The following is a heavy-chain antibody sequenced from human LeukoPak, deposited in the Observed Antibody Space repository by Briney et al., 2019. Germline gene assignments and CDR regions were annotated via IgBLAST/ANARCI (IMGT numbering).Heavy chain of an antibody. CDR3: ASEGYCSGGSCPDY. Sequence: SETLSLTCTVPGGSISSYYWSWIRQPAGKGLEWIGRIYTSGSTNYNPSLKSRVTMSVDTSKNQFSLKLSSVTAADTAVYYCASEGYCSGGSCPDYWGQGTLVTVSS. CDR2: IYTSGST. J-gene: IGHJ4*02. V-gene: IGHV4-4*07. D-gene: IGHD2-15*01. CDR1: GGSISSYY.